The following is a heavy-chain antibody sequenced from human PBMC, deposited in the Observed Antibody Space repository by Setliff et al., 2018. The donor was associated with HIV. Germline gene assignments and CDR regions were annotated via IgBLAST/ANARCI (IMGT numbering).Heavy chain of an antibody. V-gene: IGHV4-4*09. J-gene: IGHJ4*02. Sequence: SETLSLTCTVSGGSISNYYWSWIRQPPGKGLEWLGHIYSSGSTNYNPSLKSRVTISVDTSKNQFSLKLYSVTAADTAVYYCARAYFGSGIYYWGQGTLVTVSS. D-gene: IGHD3-10*01. CDR3: ARAYFGSGIYY. CDR2: IYSSGST. CDR1: GGSISNYY.